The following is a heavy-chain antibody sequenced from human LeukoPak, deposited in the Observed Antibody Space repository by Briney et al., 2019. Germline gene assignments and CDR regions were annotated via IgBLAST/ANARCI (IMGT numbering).Heavy chain of an antibody. V-gene: IGHV4-39*07. D-gene: IGHD5-12*01. CDR1: GGSISSSSYY. Sequence: SETLSLTCTVSGGSISSSSYYWGWIRQPPGKGLEWIGSIYYSGGTYYNPSLKSRVTISVDTSKNQFSLKLSSVTAADTAVYYCARVKGVATIFDYWGQGTLVTVSS. CDR3: ARVKGVATIFDY. J-gene: IGHJ4*02. CDR2: IYYSGGT.